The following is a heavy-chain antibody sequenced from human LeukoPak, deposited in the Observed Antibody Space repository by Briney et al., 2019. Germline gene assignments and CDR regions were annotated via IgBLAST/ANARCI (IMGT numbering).Heavy chain of an antibody. D-gene: IGHD7-27*01. J-gene: IGHJ2*01. CDR1: GFTFSSYA. CDR3: ARDPGDRWFFDL. Sequence: PGGSLRLSCAASGFTFSSYAMHWVRQAPGKGLEWVAVISYDGSNKYYADSVKGRFTISRDNSKNTLYLQMTSLRAEDTAVYYCARDPGDRWFFDLWGRGTLVTVSS. CDR2: ISYDGSNK. V-gene: IGHV3-30-3*01.